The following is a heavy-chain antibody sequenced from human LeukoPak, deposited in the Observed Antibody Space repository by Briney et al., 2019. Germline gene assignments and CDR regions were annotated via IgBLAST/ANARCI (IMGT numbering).Heavy chain of an antibody. CDR2: IYYSGST. Sequence: PSETLSLTCTVSGGSISSYYWSWIRQPPGKGLEWIGYIYYSGSTNYNPSLKSRVTISVDTSKNQFSLELTSVTAADTAVYYCARGFYSGSLFHDAFDIWGQGTMVTDSS. J-gene: IGHJ3*02. CDR1: GGSISSYY. V-gene: IGHV4-59*01. CDR3: ARGFYSGSLFHDAFDI. D-gene: IGHD6-13*01.